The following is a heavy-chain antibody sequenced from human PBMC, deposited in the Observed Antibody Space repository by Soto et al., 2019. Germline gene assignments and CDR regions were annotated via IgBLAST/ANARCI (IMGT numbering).Heavy chain of an antibody. CDR1: GDSVSSSSC. J-gene: IGHJ6*02. CDR2: IYHSVTF. V-gene: IGHV4-4*02. CDR3: VRSVPVATWQYSGMDV. D-gene: IGHD2-2*01. Sequence: QVRLQESGPGLVEPSGTLSLTCAVSGDSVSSSSCWSWVRQAPGKGLEWIGDIYHSVTFNYNPSLASRVSVSVDKSRNQLSLNLKSVTAADTAVYYCVRSVPVATWQYSGMDVWGQGTTVTVSS.